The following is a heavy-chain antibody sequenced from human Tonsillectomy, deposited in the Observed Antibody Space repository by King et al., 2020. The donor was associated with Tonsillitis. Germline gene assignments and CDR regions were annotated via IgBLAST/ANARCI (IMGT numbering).Heavy chain of an antibody. CDR2: IYYSGST. Sequence: QLQESGPGLVKPSETLSLTCIVSGGSISSDYWSWIRQPPGKGLEWIGYIYYSGSTNYNPSLKSRLTISVYTSKNQFSLKLSSVTAADTAVYYCARVLSMVRGAYFDFWGQGTLVTVSS. D-gene: IGHD3-10*01. J-gene: IGHJ4*02. CDR1: GGSISSDY. CDR3: ARVLSMVRGAYFDF. V-gene: IGHV4-59*01.